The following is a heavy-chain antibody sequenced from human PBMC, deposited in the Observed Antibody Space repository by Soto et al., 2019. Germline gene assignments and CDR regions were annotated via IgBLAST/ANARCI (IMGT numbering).Heavy chain of an antibody. Sequence: GGSLRLSCAASGFTLSGFDIHWVRPASGEGLEWVGRIKTKVESYATELAASVKGRFTISRDDPKNTAYLEMNSLKTEDTAVYYCTRRYCSGGGCYSDFDYWGQGALVTVSS. CDR1: GFTLSGFD. V-gene: IGHV3-73*01. CDR2: IKTKVESYAT. CDR3: TRRYCSGGGCYSDFDY. D-gene: IGHD2-15*01. J-gene: IGHJ4*02.